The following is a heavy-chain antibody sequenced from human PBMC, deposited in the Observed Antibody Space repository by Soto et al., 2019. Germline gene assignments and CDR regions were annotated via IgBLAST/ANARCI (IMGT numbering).Heavy chain of an antibody. CDR3: AKGRYDFWSPYYFDS. J-gene: IGHJ4*02. V-gene: IGHV3-9*01. CDR2: ITWNSRVL. CDR1: GLNFDYFG. D-gene: IGHD3-3*01. Sequence: PGGSLRVSCVGTGLNFDYFGMHWVRQAPGKGLEWVSGITWNSRVLAYADSVKGRFTISRDNARNSLYLQMDSLRDEDTALYYCAKGRYDFWSPYYFDSWGQGTLVTVSS.